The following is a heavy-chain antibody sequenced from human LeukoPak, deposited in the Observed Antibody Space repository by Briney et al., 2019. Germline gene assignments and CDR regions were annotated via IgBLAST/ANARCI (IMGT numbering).Heavy chain of an antibody. Sequence: PSETLSLTCTVSGGSISSYYWSWIRQPPGKGLEWIAYVYDSGTANYSPSLKSRVTISVDTSKNQFSLKVSSVTAADTAVYYCARDLGVDAFDIWGQGTMVTVSS. D-gene: IGHD3-16*01. CDR1: GGSISSYY. J-gene: IGHJ3*02. CDR3: ARDLGVDAFDI. CDR2: VYDSGTA. V-gene: IGHV4-59*12.